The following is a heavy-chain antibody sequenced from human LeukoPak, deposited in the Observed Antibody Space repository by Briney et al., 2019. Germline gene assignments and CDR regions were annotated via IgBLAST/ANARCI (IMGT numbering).Heavy chain of an antibody. CDR1: GFTFSSYS. V-gene: IGHV3-48*01. CDR3: ARVKYYYGSGSYYSDY. D-gene: IGHD3-10*01. Sequence: PGGSLRLSCAASGFTFSSYSMNWVRQAPGKGLEWVSCISSSSSTIYYADSVKGRFTISRDNAKNSLYLQMNSLRAEDTAVYYCARVKYYYGSGSYYSDYWGQGTLITVSS. J-gene: IGHJ4*02. CDR2: ISSSSSTI.